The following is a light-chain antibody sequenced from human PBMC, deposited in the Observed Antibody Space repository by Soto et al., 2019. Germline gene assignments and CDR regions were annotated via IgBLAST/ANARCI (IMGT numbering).Light chain of an antibody. CDR1: QSTSSY. V-gene: IGKV1-5*03. CDR3: QQYSSHST. CDR2: QAS. Sequence: DIPLTQSPSTLSASVGDRVTITCRASQSTSSYLAWYQQKPGKAPKLLIYQASSLENGVPSRSSGSGSGTEFSLTISSLQPDDFATYYCQQYSSHSTFGQGTKVDIK. J-gene: IGKJ1*01.